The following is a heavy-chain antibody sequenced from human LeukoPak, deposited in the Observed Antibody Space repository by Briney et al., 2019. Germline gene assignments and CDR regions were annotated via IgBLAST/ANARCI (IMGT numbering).Heavy chain of an antibody. Sequence: ASVKVSCKASGYTFTSYGISWVRQAPGQGLEWMGWISAYNGNTNYAQKLQGSATMTTDTSTSTAYMELRSLRSDDTAVYYCARVGSSGWYFDYWGQGTLVTVSS. D-gene: IGHD6-19*01. CDR3: ARVGSSGWYFDY. V-gene: IGHV1-18*01. CDR2: ISAYNGNT. CDR1: GYTFTSYG. J-gene: IGHJ4*02.